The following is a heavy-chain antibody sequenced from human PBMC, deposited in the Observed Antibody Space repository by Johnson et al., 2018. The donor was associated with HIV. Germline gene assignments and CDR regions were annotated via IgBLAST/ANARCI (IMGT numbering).Heavy chain of an antibody. Sequence: QVQLVESGGGVVQPGGSLRLSCAASGFSFSNYGMHWVRQAPGKGLEWVAFMRYDGSNKKNADSVKGRFTISRDNSKNTLYLQMNSLRAEDTAVYYCAKSPAKDHGGNSGAFDIWGQGTLVTVSS. D-gene: IGHD4-23*01. CDR3: AKSPAKDHGGNSGAFDI. J-gene: IGHJ3*02. V-gene: IGHV3-30*02. CDR1: GFSFSNYG. CDR2: MRYDGSNK.